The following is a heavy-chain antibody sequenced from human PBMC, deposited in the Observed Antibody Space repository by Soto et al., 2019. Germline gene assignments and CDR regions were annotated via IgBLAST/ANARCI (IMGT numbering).Heavy chain of an antibody. CDR1: GDSISRIDYY. CDR3: AREGGSYDSGGYLIRGAFDI. D-gene: IGHD3-22*01. Sequence: PSETLSLTCSVSGDSISRIDYYWTWIRQHPEKGLEWIGNIYFRGNTYYSPSLESRLTISVETSKNQFSLKLTSVTAADTAVYYCAREGGSYDSGGYLIRGAFDIWGQGTMVTVSS. V-gene: IGHV4-31*03. J-gene: IGHJ3*02. CDR2: IYFRGNT.